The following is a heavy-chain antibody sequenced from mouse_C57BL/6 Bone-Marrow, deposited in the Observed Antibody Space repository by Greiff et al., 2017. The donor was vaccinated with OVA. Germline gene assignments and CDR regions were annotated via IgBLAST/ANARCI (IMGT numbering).Heavy chain of an antibody. J-gene: IGHJ2*01. D-gene: IGHD4-1*01. Sequence: QVQLQQSGPELVKPGASVKISCKASGYAFSSSWMNWVKQRPGKGLEWIGEIYPRSGNTYYNEKFKGKATLTADKSSSTAYMELRSLTSEDSAVYFCARPPNWDDFDYWGQGTTLTVSS. CDR2: IYPRSGNT. V-gene: IGHV1-82*01. CDR3: ARPPNWDDFDY. CDR1: GYAFSSSW.